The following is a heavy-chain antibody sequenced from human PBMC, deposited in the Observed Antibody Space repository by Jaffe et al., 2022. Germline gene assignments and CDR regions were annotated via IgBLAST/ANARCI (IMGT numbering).Heavy chain of an antibody. V-gene: IGHV3-48*01. CDR2: ISSSSSTI. CDR1: GFTFSSYS. Sequence: EVQLVESGGGLVQPGGSLRLSCAASGFTFSSYSMNWVRQAPGKGLEWVSYISSSSSTIYYADSVKGRFTISRDNAKNSLYLQMNSLRAEDTAVYYCARDYIATEAAFDIWGQGTMVTVSS. D-gene: IGHD5-18*01. CDR3: ARDYIATEAAFDI. J-gene: IGHJ3*02.